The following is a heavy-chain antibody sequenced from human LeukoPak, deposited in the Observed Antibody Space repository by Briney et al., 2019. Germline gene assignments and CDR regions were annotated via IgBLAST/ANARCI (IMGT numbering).Heavy chain of an antibody. D-gene: IGHD3-10*01. Sequence: GRSLRLSCAASGFTFSSYGMHWVRQAPGKGLEWVAVISYDGSNKYYADSVKGRFTISRDNPKNTLYLQMNSLRAEDTAVYYCAKDLITMVRGVIRSPLDYWGQGTLVTVSS. CDR2: ISYDGSNK. CDR3: AKDLITMVRGVIRSPLDY. J-gene: IGHJ4*02. V-gene: IGHV3-30*18. CDR1: GFTFSSYG.